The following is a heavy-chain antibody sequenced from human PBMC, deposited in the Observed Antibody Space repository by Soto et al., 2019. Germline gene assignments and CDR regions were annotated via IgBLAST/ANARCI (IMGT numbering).Heavy chain of an antibody. CDR1: GLTFSNYG. V-gene: IGHV3-33*01. CDR3: AREGRPYYPGYYSAMDV. J-gene: IGHJ6*02. Sequence: QVQLVESGGGVVQPGRSLRVSCAASGLTFSNYGMHWVRQAPGKGLEWVAVIWFDGSNKYYADSVKGRFTVSRDNSKSPLYLQMNSLRAEDTAVYYCAREGRPYYPGYYSAMDVWGQGTTVTVSS. D-gene: IGHD1-26*01. CDR2: IWFDGSNK.